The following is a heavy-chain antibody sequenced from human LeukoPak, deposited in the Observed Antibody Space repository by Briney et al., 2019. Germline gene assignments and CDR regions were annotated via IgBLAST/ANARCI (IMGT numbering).Heavy chain of an antibody. J-gene: IGHJ4*02. V-gene: IGHV3-7*01. Sequence: GGSLRLSCAASGFTFSGYWMSWVRQAPGKGLEWVANIKQDGSEKYYVDSVKGRFTISRDNAKNSLYLQMNSLRAEDTAVYYCARAGYVWWIVVVPYYFDYWGQGTLVTVSS. CDR1: GFTFSGYW. CDR3: ARAGYVWWIVVVPYYFDY. D-gene: IGHD2-2*01. CDR2: IKQDGSEK.